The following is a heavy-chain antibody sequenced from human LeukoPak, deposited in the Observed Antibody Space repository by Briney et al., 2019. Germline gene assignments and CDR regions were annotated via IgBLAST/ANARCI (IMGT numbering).Heavy chain of an antibody. CDR3: AGRLWRRDGYNLSAFDV. V-gene: IGHV4-59*01. Sequence: PSETLSLTCTVSGGSISSYYWNWIRQPPGKGLEWIGYIYYSGSTNYNPSLKSRVTISVDTSKNQFSLKLSSVTAADTAVYYCAGRLWRRDGYNLSAFDVWGQGTMVTVSS. J-gene: IGHJ3*01. CDR2: IYYSGST. D-gene: IGHD5-24*01. CDR1: GGSISSYY.